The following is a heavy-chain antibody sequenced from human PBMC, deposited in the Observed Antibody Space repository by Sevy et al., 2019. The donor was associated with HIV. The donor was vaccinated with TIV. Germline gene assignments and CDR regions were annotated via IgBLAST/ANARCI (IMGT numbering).Heavy chain of an antibody. CDR3: ARDGLDGYYDSSGYYYYYMDV. Sequence: SETLSLTCTVSGGSISSYYWSWIRQPPGKGLERIGYIYYSGSTNYNPSLKRRVTISVDTSKNQFSLKLGSVTAADTAVYYCARDGLDGYYDSSGYYYYYMDVWGKGTTVTVSS. CDR2: IYYSGST. D-gene: IGHD3-22*01. J-gene: IGHJ6*03. CDR1: GGSISSYY. V-gene: IGHV4-59*01.